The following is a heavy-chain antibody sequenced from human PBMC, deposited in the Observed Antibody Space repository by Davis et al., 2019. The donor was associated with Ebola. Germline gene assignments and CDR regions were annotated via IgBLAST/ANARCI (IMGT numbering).Heavy chain of an antibody. CDR2: SRNKENRYST. V-gene: IGHV3-72*01. CDR1: GFPFSFYF. D-gene: IGHD4-17*01. CDR3: ASYGDYGINY. J-gene: IGHJ4*02. Sequence: GESLKISCAVSGFPFSFYFMDWVRLTPGKGLEWVGLSRNKENRYSTEYAASVRGRFTISRDNAKNSLYLQMNSLRAEDTAVYYCASYGDYGINYWGQGTLVTVSS.